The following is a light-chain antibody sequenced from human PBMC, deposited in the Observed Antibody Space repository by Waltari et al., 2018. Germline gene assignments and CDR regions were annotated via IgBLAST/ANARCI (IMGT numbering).Light chain of an antibody. CDR1: SSNIGNNY. V-gene: IGLV1-51*02. CDR3: GTWDSSLSGAV. J-gene: IGLJ7*01. CDR2: EDS. Sequence: QSVLTQPPSVSAAPGQRVTISCSGGSSNIGNNYVSWNPQFPGTAPKLLSYEDSARPSGIPGRFSGSKSGTSATLDITGLQAGDEADYYCGTWDSSLSGAVFGGGTHLTVL.